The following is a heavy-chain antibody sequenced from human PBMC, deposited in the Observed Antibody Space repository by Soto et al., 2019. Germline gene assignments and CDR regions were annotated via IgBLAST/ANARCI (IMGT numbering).Heavy chain of an antibody. CDR2: ISCCGGST. CDR3: AKADGEQWLIPHLDN. J-gene: IGHJ4*02. V-gene: IGHV3-23*01. Sequence: EVQLLESGGGVVQPGGSLRLSCEASGFNIKKFAMGWVRQAPGEGLEWVSGISCCGGSTSYADSVKGRFTLARDDSKNTLSLHLNSLRFEDTARYFCAKADGEQWLIPHLDNWGQGTLVTVS. D-gene: IGHD6-19*01. CDR1: GFNIKKFA.